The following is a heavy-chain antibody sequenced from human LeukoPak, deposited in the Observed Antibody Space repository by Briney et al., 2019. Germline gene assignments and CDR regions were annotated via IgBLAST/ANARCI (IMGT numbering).Heavy chain of an antibody. Sequence: PSETLSLTCTVSGGSISSYYWSWIRQPPGKGLEWIGYIYYSGSTNYNPSLKSRVTISIDTSKNQFSLKLSSVTAAETAVYYCARHQYSSSWTSDYYGMDVWGQGTTVTVSS. J-gene: IGHJ6*02. D-gene: IGHD6-13*01. V-gene: IGHV4-59*01. CDR3: ARHQYSSSWTSDYYGMDV. CDR2: IYYSGST. CDR1: GGSISSYY.